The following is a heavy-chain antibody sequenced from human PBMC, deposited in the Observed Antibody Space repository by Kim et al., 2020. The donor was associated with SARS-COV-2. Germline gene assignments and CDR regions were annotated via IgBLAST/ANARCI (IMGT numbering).Heavy chain of an antibody. CDR3: ARGSRLGDSSGGWDY. V-gene: IGHV1-69*06. CDR2: IIPIFGTA. Sequence: SVKVSCKASGGTFSSYAISWVRQAPGQGLEWMGRIIPIFGTANYAQKFQGRVTITADKSTSTAYMELSSLRSEDTAVYYCARGSRLGDSSGGWDYWGQGTLVTVSS. D-gene: IGHD3-22*01. J-gene: IGHJ4*02. CDR1: GGTFSSYA.